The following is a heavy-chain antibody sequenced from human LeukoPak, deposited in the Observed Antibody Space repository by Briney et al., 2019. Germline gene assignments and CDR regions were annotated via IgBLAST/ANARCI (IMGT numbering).Heavy chain of an antibody. CDR1: GFTFSSYS. Sequence: GGSLRLSCAASGFTFSSYSMNWVRQAPGKGLEWVSSISSSGSTIYYADSVKGRFTISRDNAKNSLYLQMNSLRAEDTAVYYCARVFPSSSWYYFDYWGQGTLVTVSS. CDR3: ARVFPSSSWYYFDY. J-gene: IGHJ4*02. CDR2: ISSSGSTI. V-gene: IGHV3-48*04. D-gene: IGHD6-13*01.